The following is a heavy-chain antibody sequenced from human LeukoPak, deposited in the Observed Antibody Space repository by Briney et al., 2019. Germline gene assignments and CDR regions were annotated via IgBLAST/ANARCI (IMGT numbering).Heavy chain of an antibody. Sequence: GGSLRLSCAASGFTLSTYGMHWVRQAPGKGLEWVAMISYDGNSKQYADLVKGRFTISRDNSKNTLYLQMNSLRTEDTAVYHCAKDLYGSGWHNYFDPWGQGALVTVSS. CDR2: ISYDGNSK. J-gene: IGHJ5*02. CDR3: AKDLYGSGWHNYFDP. D-gene: IGHD6-19*01. CDR1: GFTLSTYG. V-gene: IGHV3-30*18.